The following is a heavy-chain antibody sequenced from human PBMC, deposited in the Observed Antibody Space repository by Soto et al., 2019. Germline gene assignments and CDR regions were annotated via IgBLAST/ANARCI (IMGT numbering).Heavy chain of an antibody. CDR3: AKDADSSSSWYSYAFDI. CDR1: GFTFSSYA. Sequence: EVQLLESGGGLVQPGGSLRLSCAASGFTFSSYAMSWVRQAPGKGLEWVSAIGASGAGTYYAEYVKGRFTISRDNAKNSLYLQMNSLRAEDTALYYCAKDADSSSSWYSYAFDIWGQGTMVTVSS. CDR2: IGASGAGT. D-gene: IGHD6-13*01. J-gene: IGHJ3*02. V-gene: IGHV3-23*01.